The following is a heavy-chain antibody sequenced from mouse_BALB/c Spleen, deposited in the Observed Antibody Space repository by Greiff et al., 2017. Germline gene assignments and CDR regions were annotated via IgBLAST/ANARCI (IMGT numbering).Heavy chain of an antibody. V-gene: IGHV2-5-1*01. CDR3: AKNGATATWLAY. Sequence: QVQLKESGPSLVQPSQSLSITCTVSGFSLTSYGVHWVRQSPGKGLEWLGVIWRGGSTDYNAAFMSRLSITKDNSKSQVFFKMNSLQADDTAIYYCAKNGATATWLAYWGQGTLVTVSA. CDR1: GFSLTSYG. D-gene: IGHD1-2*01. J-gene: IGHJ3*01. CDR2: IWRGGST.